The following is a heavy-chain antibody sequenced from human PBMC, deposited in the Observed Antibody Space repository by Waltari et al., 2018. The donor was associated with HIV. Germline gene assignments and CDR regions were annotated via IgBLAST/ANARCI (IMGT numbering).Heavy chain of an antibody. V-gene: IGHV3-30-3*02. CDR3: VKSNNSAWHNFVD. CDR2: ISSDRSNK. D-gene: IGHD3-22*01. J-gene: IGHJ4*02. CDR1: GFTFSRFP. Sequence: QVQLVESGGGVVQPGKSLGLSCAASGFTFSRFPMHWVRQVPGKGLEWVATISSDRSNKFCAASLRGRCNISRDNSKNTLYLHMSSLRPEDTSVYYCVKSNNSAWHNFVDWGQGTLVTVSS.